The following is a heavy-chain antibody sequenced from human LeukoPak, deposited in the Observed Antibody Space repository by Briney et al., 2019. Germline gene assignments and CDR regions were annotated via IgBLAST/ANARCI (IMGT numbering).Heavy chain of an antibody. CDR1: GFTFSSYA. V-gene: IGHV3-23*01. CDR2: ISDSGGNT. CDR3: AKAVRIKDMAFDY. D-gene: IGHD5-24*01. Sequence: PGGSLRLSCAASGFTFSSYAMSWVRQAPGRGLEWVSTISDSGGNTYYADSVKGRFTISRDNSQNTLHLQMNSLRAEDTAVYYCAKAVRIKDMAFDYWGQGILVTVSS. J-gene: IGHJ4*02.